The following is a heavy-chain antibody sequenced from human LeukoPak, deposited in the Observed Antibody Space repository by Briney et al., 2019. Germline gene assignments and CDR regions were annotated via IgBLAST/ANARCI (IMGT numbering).Heavy chain of an antibody. CDR2: ISSSSSYI. J-gene: IGHJ4*02. Sequence: PGGSLRLSCAASGFTFSSYSMSWVRQAPGKGLEWVSSISSSSSYIYYADSVKGRFTISRDNAKNSLYLQMNSLRAEDTAVYYCARDHPTYYYDSSGYWEEVVRDYWGQGTLVTVSS. CDR1: GFTFSSYS. V-gene: IGHV3-21*01. D-gene: IGHD3-22*01. CDR3: ARDHPTYYYDSSGYWEEVVRDY.